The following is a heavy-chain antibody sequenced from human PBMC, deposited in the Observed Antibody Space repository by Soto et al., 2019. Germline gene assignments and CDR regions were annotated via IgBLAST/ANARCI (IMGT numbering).Heavy chain of an antibody. J-gene: IGHJ6*02. CDR2: ISSSGSTI. V-gene: IGHV3-48*03. D-gene: IGHD2-2*01. CDR1: GFTFSSYE. Sequence: PGGSLRLSCAASGFTFSSYEMNWVRQAPGKGLEWVSYISSSGSTIYYADSVKGRFTISRDNAKNSLYLQMNSLRAEDTAVYYCAREARGHTHIIVVVPAEAGMDVWGQGTTVTVSS. CDR3: AREARGHTHIIVVVPAEAGMDV.